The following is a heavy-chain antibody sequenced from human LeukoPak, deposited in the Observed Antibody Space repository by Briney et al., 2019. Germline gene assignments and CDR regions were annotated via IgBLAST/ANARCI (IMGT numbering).Heavy chain of an antibody. CDR2: IYTSGST. Sequence: PSETLSLTCTVSGGSISSGSYYWSWIRQPAGKGLEWIGRIYTSGSTNYNPSLKSRVTISVDTSKNQFSLKLSSVTAADTAVYYCARDGYNYRRFDYWGQGTWSPSPQ. V-gene: IGHV4-61*02. CDR3: ARDGYNYRRFDY. CDR1: GGSISSGSYY. J-gene: IGHJ4*02. D-gene: IGHD5-24*01.